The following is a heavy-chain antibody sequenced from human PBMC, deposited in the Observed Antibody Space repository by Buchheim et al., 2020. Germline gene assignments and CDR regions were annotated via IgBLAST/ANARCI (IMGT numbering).Heavy chain of an antibody. D-gene: IGHD3-10*01. V-gene: IGHV3-66*02. Sequence: EVQVVESGGDLVQPGGSLRLSCAASGFTVSSNYMNWVRQAPGKGLEWVSIIYRGGTTYYADSVRGRFTISRDNSKNTLYLQMNSLRTEDTAVYYCAKAVLIADYYYGMDVWGPGTT. CDR2: IYRGGTT. J-gene: IGHJ6*02. CDR1: GFTVSSNY. CDR3: AKAVLIADYYYGMDV.